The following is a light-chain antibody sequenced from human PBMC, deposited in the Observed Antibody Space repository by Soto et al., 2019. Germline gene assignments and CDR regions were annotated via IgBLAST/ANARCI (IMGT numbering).Light chain of an antibody. CDR1: QSVLYSSNSKNY. V-gene: IGKV4-1*01. CDR2: WAS. Sequence: DNVMTQSPDSLAVSLGERATINCRSSQSVLYSSNSKNYIAWYQQKAGQPPRLLIYWASTRESGVPDRFSGSGSWTDFTLTISSLQAEDVAVCYCQQYYSNPTFGQGTKVEIK. J-gene: IGKJ1*01. CDR3: QQYYSNPT.